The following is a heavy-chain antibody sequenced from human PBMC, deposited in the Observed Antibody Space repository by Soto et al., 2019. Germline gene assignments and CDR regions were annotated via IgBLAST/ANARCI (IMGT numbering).Heavy chain of an antibody. Sequence: GGSLRLSCAASGFTFSSYAMHWVRQAPGKGLEWVAVISYDGSNKYYADSVKGRFTISRDNSKNTLYLQMNSLRAEDTAVYYCARDYYYGSGSYYKSNPKPADYWGQGTLVTVSS. CDR1: GFTFSSYA. V-gene: IGHV3-30-3*01. D-gene: IGHD3-10*01. CDR2: ISYDGSNK. CDR3: ARDYYYGSGSYYKSNPKPADY. J-gene: IGHJ4*02.